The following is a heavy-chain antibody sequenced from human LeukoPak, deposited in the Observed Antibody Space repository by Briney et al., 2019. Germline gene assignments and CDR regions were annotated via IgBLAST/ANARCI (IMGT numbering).Heavy chain of an antibody. J-gene: IGHJ4*02. CDR3: ASSLEGNFWSGYHF. V-gene: IGHV3-66*01. Sequence: PGGSLRLSCAASGLTVRSNYVSWVRQAPGKGLEWVSVIYSGGSTYYADSVKGRFTISRDNSKNTLYLQMNSLRAEDTAVYYYASSLEGNFWSGYHFWGQGTLVTVSS. CDR1: GLTVRSNY. D-gene: IGHD3-3*01. CDR2: IYSGGST.